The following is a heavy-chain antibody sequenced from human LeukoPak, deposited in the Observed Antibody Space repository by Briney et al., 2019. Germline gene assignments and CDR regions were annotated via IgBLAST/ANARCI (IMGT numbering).Heavy chain of an antibody. D-gene: IGHD1-26*01. CDR2: INSDGSST. Sequence: GGSLRLSCAASGFTLSNYWMHWVRQAPGKGLVWVSRINSDGSSTSYADSVKGRFTISRDNAKNTLYLQMNSLRAEDTAVYYCARVSSGSYFGYYYYYMDVWSKGTTVTVSS. V-gene: IGHV3-74*01. J-gene: IGHJ6*03. CDR1: GFTLSNYW. CDR3: ARVSSGSYFGYYYYYMDV.